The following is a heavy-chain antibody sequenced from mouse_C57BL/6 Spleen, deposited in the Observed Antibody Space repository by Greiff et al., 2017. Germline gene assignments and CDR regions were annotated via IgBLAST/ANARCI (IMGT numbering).Heavy chain of an antibody. CDR3: ARDYGNCVFYFDD. Sequence: QVHVKQSGAELAKPGASVKLSCKASGYTFTSYWMHWVKQRPGQGLEWIGYINPSSGYTKYTQKFKDKATLTADKSSSTAYMQLSSLTYEDSAVYDCARDYGNCVFYFDDWGQGTTLTVSS. J-gene: IGHJ2*01. D-gene: IGHD2-1*01. CDR1: GYTFTSYW. V-gene: IGHV1-7*01. CDR2: INPSSGYT.